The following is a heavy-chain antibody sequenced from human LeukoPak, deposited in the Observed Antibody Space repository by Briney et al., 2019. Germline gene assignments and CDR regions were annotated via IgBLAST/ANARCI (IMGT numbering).Heavy chain of an antibody. D-gene: IGHD3-22*01. CDR1: GGPISSYY. J-gene: IGHJ3*02. Sequence: TSETLSLTCTVSGGPISSYYWSWIRQPPGKGLEWIGYIYYSGSTNYNPSLKSRVTISVDTSKNQSSLKLSSVTAADTAVYYCARHLITEDAFDIWGQGTMVTVSS. CDR2: IYYSGST. V-gene: IGHV4-59*08. CDR3: ARHLITEDAFDI.